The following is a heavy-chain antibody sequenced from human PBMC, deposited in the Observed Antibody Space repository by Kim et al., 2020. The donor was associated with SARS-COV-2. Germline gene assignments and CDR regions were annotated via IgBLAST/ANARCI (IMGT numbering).Heavy chain of an antibody. V-gene: IGHV4-34*01. CDR3: ARGNRHPRVVVPAAIHY. D-gene: IGHD2-2*01. CDR1: GGSFSGYY. J-gene: IGHJ4*02. CDR2: INHSGST. Sequence: SETLSLTCAVYGGSFSGYYWSWIRQPPGKGLEWIGEINHSGSTNYNPSLKSRVTISVDTSKNQFSLKLSSVTAADTAVYYCARGNRHPRVVVPAAIHYWGQGTLVTVSS.